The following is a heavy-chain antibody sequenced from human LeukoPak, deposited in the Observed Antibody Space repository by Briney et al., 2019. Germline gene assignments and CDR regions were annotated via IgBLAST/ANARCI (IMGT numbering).Heavy chain of an antibody. CDR3: ARVSYYFDY. D-gene: IGHD1-26*01. Sequence: SETLSLTCTVSGGSISSYYWSWIRQPPGKELEWIGYIYYSGSTNYNPSLKSRVTISVDTSKNQFSLKLSSVTAADSAVYYCARVSYYFDYWGQGTLVTVSS. CDR2: IYYSGST. CDR1: GGSISSYY. J-gene: IGHJ4*02. V-gene: IGHV4-59*01.